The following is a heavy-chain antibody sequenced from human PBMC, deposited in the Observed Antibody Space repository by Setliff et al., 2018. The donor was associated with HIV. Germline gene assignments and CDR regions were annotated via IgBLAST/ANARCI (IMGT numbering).Heavy chain of an antibody. D-gene: IGHD6-19*01. CDR2: IRYDDSYK. J-gene: IGHJ4*02. Sequence: PGGSLRLSCAASTFTFSNYWMAWVRQAPGRGLEWVAFIRYDDSYKFYADSVKGRFTISRDNSKNTLYLQMNSLRADDTAVYYCAKNLYRSPWSPLDYWGQGTLVTVSS. V-gene: IGHV3-30*02. CDR3: AKNLYRSPWSPLDY. CDR1: TFTFSNYW.